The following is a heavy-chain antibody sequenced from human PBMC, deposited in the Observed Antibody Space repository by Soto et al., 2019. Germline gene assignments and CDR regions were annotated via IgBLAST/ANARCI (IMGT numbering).Heavy chain of an antibody. D-gene: IGHD3-22*01. Sequence: EVQLVETGGGLIQPGGSLRLSCASSGTTVSTNYMSWVRQAPVKGLEWVSVIYSDGKTYYADSVKGRFTISRDNSKNTLALQMNSLRAEDPDVYYCARDGGGGYYDSSGYMGVWGQGTLVTVSS. V-gene: IGHV3-53*02. CDR2: IYSDGKT. CDR1: GTTVSTNY. CDR3: ARDGGGGYYDSSGYMGV. J-gene: IGHJ4*02.